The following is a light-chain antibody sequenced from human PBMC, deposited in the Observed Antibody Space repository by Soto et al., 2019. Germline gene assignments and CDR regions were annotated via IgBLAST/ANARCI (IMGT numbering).Light chain of an antibody. CDR1: QSVSSN. CDR3: QQYRT. J-gene: IGKJ1*01. V-gene: IGKV3-15*01. Sequence: EIVMTQAPATLSVSPGERATLSCRASQSVSSNLAWYQQKPGQAPRLLIYGASTRATGIPARFSGSGSGTEFTLTISSLQSEDFVVYYCQQYRTFGQGTKVEI. CDR2: GAS.